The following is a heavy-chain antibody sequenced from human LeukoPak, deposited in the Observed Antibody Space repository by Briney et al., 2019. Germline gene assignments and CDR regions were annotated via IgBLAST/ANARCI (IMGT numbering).Heavy chain of an antibody. Sequence: ESGPTLVKPTQTLTLTCTFSGFSLSTSGVGVGWIRQPPGKALEWLALIYWDDDKRYSPSLKSRLTITKDTSKNQVVLTMTDMDPADTATYYCAHRTKCSGDSCYFSWFDPWGQGTLVTVSS. J-gene: IGHJ5*02. CDR1: GFSLSTSGVG. CDR2: IYWDDDK. CDR3: AHRTKCSGDSCYFSWFDP. D-gene: IGHD2-15*01. V-gene: IGHV2-5*02.